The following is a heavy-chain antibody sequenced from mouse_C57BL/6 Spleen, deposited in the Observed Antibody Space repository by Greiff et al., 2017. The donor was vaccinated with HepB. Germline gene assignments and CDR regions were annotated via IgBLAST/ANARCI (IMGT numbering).Heavy chain of an antibody. J-gene: IGHJ3*01. Sequence: VQLQQSDAELVKPGAPVKISCKVSGYTFTDHTIHWMKQRPEQGLEWIGYIYPRDGSTKYNEKFKGKATLTADKSSSTAYMQLNSLTSEDSAVYFCARTIYDGYYGFAYWGQGTLVTVSA. CDR1: GYTFTDHT. CDR3: ARTIYDGYYGFAY. V-gene: IGHV1-78*01. D-gene: IGHD2-3*01. CDR2: IYPRDGST.